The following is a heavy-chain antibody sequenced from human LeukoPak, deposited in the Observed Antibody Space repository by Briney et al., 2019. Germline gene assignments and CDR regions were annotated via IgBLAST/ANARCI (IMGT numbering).Heavy chain of an antibody. J-gene: IGHJ4*02. V-gene: IGHV4-34*01. CDR1: SESSSGYY. D-gene: IGHD5-12*01. CDR2: IKHSGSP. Sequence: SETLSLTCTVYSESSSGYYWTWIRQPPGQGLQWIGEIKHSGSPKYNPSLKSRVTMSVDTAKNELSLKLTSVTAADTAMYYCARQGGYGYDLFPYWGQGTLVAVSS. CDR3: ARQGGYGYDLFPY.